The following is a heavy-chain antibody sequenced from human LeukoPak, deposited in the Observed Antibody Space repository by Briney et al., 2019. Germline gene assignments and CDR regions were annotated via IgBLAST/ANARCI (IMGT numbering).Heavy chain of an antibody. D-gene: IGHD3-9*01. CDR2: ISSSGSTI. J-gene: IGHJ4*02. Sequence: QSGGSLRLSCAASGFTFSSYEMNWVRQAPGKGLEWVSYISSSGSTIYYADSVKGRFTISRDNAKNSLYLQMNSLRAEDTAVYYFARDGPRYSLDYWGQGTLVTVSS. CDR1: GFTFSSYE. CDR3: ARDGPRYSLDY. V-gene: IGHV3-48*03.